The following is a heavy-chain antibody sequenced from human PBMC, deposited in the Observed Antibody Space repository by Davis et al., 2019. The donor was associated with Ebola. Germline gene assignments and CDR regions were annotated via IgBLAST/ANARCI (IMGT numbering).Heavy chain of an antibody. CDR2: IYTGDSDT. Sequence: GESLKISCKDSGNSFTNHWIGWVRQLPGKGLEWMGIIYTGDSDTRYSPSFRGQVTISADKSINTAFLQWCSLKASDTAMYYCASLRRTITGMYDPFDIWCQGTMVTVSS. CDR1: GNSFTNHW. V-gene: IGHV5-51*01. J-gene: IGHJ3*02. CDR3: ASLRRTITGMYDPFDI. D-gene: IGHD2-8*02.